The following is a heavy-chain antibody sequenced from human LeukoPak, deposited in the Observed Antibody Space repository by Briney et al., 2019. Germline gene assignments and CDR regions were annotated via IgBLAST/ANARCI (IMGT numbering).Heavy chain of an antibody. D-gene: IGHD4-17*01. Sequence: GGSLRLSCAASGFTFSSYEMNWVRQAPGKGLEWVSYISSSGSTIYYADSMKGRFTISRDNAKNSLYLQMNSLRAEDTAVYYCARDGTVTALVYYYYGMDVWGKGTTVTVSS. V-gene: IGHV3-48*03. CDR1: GFTFSSYE. CDR2: ISSSGSTI. J-gene: IGHJ6*04. CDR3: ARDGTVTALVYYYYGMDV.